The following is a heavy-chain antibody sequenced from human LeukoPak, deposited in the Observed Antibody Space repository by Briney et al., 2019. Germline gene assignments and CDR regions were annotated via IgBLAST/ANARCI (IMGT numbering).Heavy chain of an antibody. CDR1: GGSIRGYY. D-gene: IGHD6-13*01. J-gene: IGHJ5*02. Sequence: SETLSLTCTVSGGSIRGYYCSWVRQTPGKGLEWIGYVYDSGSTNYTPSLKSRVTMSMDTSKNQFSLHLRSVTAADTPVYYCAQSLGSSNWIGNWFDPWGQGTLVTVSS. CDR3: AQSLGSSNWIGNWFDP. V-gene: IGHV4-59*08. CDR2: VYDSGST.